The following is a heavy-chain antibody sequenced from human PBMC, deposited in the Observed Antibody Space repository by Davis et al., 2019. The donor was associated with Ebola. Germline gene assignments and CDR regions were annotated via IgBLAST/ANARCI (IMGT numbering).Heavy chain of an antibody. D-gene: IGHD3-10*01. CDR3: ARAGVTLIPGIAGGMDV. Sequence: GGSLRLSCAASGFTVSTLYMSWVRQAPGKGLEWVSLIKSYGSTNYADSVKGRFTISRDKNTLYLQMDSLRAEDTAVYYCARAGVTLIPGIAGGMDVWGQGTTVTVSS. J-gene: IGHJ6*02. V-gene: IGHV3-66*01. CDR1: GFTVSTLY. CDR2: IKSYGST.